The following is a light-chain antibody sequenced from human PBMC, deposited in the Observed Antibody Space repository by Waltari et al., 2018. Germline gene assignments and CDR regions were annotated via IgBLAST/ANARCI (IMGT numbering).Light chain of an antibody. V-gene: IGLV2-23*01. J-gene: IGLJ2*01. CDR1: NNDVATYDL. CDR2: QGT. Sequence: QSALTQPASMSASPGQSITISCTATNNDVATYDLVSWYQQHPDNAPKLLIFQGTKRPSEVSSRFSGSKSADTASLTISGLQPEDEAYYYCCSYAGTWLFGGGTKLTVL. CDR3: CSYAGTWL.